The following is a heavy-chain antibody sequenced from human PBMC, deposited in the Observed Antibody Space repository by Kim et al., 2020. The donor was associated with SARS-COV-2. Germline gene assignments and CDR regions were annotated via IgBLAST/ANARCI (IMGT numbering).Heavy chain of an antibody. CDR2: IYTSGST. CDR1: GGSISSGSYY. V-gene: IGHV4-61*02. CDR3: ARGGFKQRGYAFGFYYYGMDV. D-gene: IGHD5-18*01. Sequence: SETLSLTCTVSGGSISSGSYYWSWIRQPAGKGLEWIGRIYTSGSTNYNPSLKSRVTISVDTSKNQFSLKLSSVTAADTAVYYCARGGFKQRGYAFGFYYYGMDVWGQGTTVTVSS. J-gene: IGHJ6*02.